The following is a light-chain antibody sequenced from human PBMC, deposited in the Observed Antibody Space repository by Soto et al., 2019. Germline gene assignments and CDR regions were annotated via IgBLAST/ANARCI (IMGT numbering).Light chain of an antibody. CDR2: SAS. J-gene: IGKJ1*01. V-gene: IGKV3-15*01. CDR3: QQYSNWPWT. Sequence: EIVMTQSPATLSVSPGGRATLSCRASQSISDTLAWYQQKPGQAPRLLIYSASARATGFPARFSGSGSGTDFTLTISSLQSEDFAVYYCQQYSNWPWTFGQGTKVDIK. CDR1: QSISDT.